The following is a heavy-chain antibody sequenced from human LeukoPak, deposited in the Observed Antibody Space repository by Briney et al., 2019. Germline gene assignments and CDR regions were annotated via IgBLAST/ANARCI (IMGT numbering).Heavy chain of an antibody. J-gene: IGHJ5*02. CDR3: ARDYDSSSWYEGSWFDP. CDR1: GFTFSSYS. V-gene: IGHV3-21*01. D-gene: IGHD6-13*01. CDR2: ISSSSSYI. Sequence: PGGSLRLSCAASGFTFSSYSMNWVRQAPGKGLEWASSISSSSSYIYYADSVKGRFTISRDNAKNSLYLQMNSLRAEDTAVYYCARDYDSSSWYEGSWFDPWGQGTLVTVSS.